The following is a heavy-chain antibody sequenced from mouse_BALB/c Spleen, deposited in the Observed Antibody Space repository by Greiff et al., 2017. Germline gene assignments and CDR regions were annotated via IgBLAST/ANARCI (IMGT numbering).Heavy chain of an antibody. D-gene: IGHD3-1*01. V-gene: IGHV1-85*01. Sequence: VQLQESGAELVKPGASVKLSCKASGYTFTSYDINWVRQRPEQGLEWSGWIFPGDGSTKYNEKFKGKATLTTDKSSSTAYMQLSRLTSEDSAVYFCARSGGSPYAMDYWGQGTSVTVSS. CDR3: ARSGGSPYAMDY. CDR2: IFPGDGST. CDR1: GYTFTSYD. J-gene: IGHJ4*01.